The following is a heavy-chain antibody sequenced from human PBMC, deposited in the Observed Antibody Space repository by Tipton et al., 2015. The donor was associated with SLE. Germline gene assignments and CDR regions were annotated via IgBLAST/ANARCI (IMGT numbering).Heavy chain of an antibody. CDR2: IYSSGTT. Sequence: TLSLTFTVSGGSINGYFWSWIRQSAGKGLEWIGRIYSSGTTNYDPSLKSRVTMSVDTSKNQFSLKLTSVTAADTAVYYCVRGVASWGQGTLVTVSS. CDR1: GGSINGYF. V-gene: IGHV4-4*07. CDR3: VRGVAS. J-gene: IGHJ4*02.